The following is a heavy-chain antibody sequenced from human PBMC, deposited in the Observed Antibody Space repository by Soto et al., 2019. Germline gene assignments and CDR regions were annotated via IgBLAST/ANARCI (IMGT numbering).Heavy chain of an antibody. V-gene: IGHV3-23*01. CDR1: GFTFSSYA. CDR2: ISGSGGST. Sequence: EVQLLESGGGLVQPGGSLRLSCAASGFTFSSYAMSWVRQAPGKGLEWVSAISGSGGSTYYADSVKGRFTISRDNSKNTLYLEMNSLRAEDTAVYYCALVRGRWSDVDYWGQGTLVTVSS. CDR3: ALVRGRWSDVDY. D-gene: IGHD3-16*01. J-gene: IGHJ4*02.